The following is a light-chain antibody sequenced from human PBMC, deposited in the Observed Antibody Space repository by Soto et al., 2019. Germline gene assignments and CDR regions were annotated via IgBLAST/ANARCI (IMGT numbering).Light chain of an antibody. Sequence: DIQMAQSPSTLCGSVGDRVTITCRASQSISSWLAWYQQKPGKAPKLLIYDASSLESGVPSRFSGSGSGTEFTLTISSLQPDDFATYYCQQYNSYPYTFGQGTKVDIK. J-gene: IGKJ2*01. CDR1: QSISSW. V-gene: IGKV1-5*01. CDR3: QQYNSYPYT. CDR2: DAS.